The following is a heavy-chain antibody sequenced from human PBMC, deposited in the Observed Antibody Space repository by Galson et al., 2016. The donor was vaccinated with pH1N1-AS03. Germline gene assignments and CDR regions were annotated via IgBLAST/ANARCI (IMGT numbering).Heavy chain of an antibody. Sequence: SVKVSCKASGYTFTTYGISWVRQAPGQGLEWMGWISAYYGDTHFAHKFQERVTLTRDTSTATAYMELRNLRSDDTAVYYCVRYSEISGVVFLNYWGQGTLVTVSS. D-gene: IGHD3-3*01. V-gene: IGHV1-18*01. CDR2: ISAYYGDT. CDR1: GYTFTTYG. J-gene: IGHJ4*02. CDR3: VRYSEISGVVFLNY.